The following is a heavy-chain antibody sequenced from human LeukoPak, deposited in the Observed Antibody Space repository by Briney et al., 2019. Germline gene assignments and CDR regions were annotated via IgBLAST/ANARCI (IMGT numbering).Heavy chain of an antibody. CDR3: TSWGDTTAEYFQR. CDR2: INPDGRDT. V-gene: IGHV3-7*01. D-gene: IGHD2-21*02. Sequence: WVRQAPGKGLEWVAHINPDGRDTYYVDSVKGRFTISRDNAQNSMYLQMNSLRVEDTAVYYCTSWGDTTAEYFQRWGQGTLVTVSS. J-gene: IGHJ1*01.